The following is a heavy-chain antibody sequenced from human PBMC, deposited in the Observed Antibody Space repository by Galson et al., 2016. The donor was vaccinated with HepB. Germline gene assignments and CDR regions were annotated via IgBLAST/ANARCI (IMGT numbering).Heavy chain of an antibody. CDR3: ASYDTVTTFPRYYSADV. CDR2: IYYTGST. CDR1: GGSISSSSYY. V-gene: IGHV4-39*01. J-gene: IGHJ6*02. Sequence: SETLSLTCTVSGGSISSSSYYFGWIRQPPGKGLEWIGSIYYTGSTSYDPSLKSRVTISVDASKKQFSLNLTSVTAADTAVYYCASYDTVTTFPRYYSADVWGQGTTVTVSS. D-gene: IGHD4-17*01.